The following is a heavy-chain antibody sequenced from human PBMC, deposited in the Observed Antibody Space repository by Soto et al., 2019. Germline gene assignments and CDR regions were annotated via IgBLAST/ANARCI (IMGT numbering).Heavy chain of an antibody. V-gene: IGHV4-39*01. CDR2: IFYLGSS. D-gene: IGHD2-15*01. CDR1: GDSIISSDFY. J-gene: IGHJ5*02. CDR3: ARHYSALRKNKWFDP. Sequence: KASETLSLTCTVSGDSIISSDFYWGWVRQPPGKGLEWIGSIFYLGSSYYNPSLKSRVTMSVDTSKNQFSLRLRSVTAADTALYFCARHYSALRKNKWFDPRGQGIMVTVSS.